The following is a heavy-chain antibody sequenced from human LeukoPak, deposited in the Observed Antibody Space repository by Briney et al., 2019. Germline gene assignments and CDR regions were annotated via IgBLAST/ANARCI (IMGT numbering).Heavy chain of an antibody. CDR2: IYYSGST. Sequence: SETLSLTCTVSGGSISSYYWSWIRQPPGKGLEWIGYIYYSGSTNYNPSLKSRVTISVDTSKNQFSLKLSSVTAADTAVYYCARVSPHCSSTSCYDYWGQGTLVTVSS. J-gene: IGHJ4*02. D-gene: IGHD2-2*01. V-gene: IGHV4-59*08. CDR3: ARVSPHCSSTSCYDY. CDR1: GGSISSYY.